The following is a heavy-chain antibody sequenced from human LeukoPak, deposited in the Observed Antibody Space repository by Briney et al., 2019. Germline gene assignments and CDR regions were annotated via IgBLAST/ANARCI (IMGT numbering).Heavy chain of an antibody. V-gene: IGHV4-34*01. CDR1: GGSFSDYQ. CDR2: VSHSGST. Sequence: SETLSLTCAVSGGSFSDYQWTWIRQSPGKGLEWIGDVSHSGSTTYNPSLRGRITISIGTSKNQFSLKLRSVTAADTAVYYCARGLIWHFLLDSRRDSFDIWGQGTIITVSS. D-gene: IGHD2/OR15-2a*01. J-gene: IGHJ3*02. CDR3: ARGLIWHFLLDSRRDSFDI.